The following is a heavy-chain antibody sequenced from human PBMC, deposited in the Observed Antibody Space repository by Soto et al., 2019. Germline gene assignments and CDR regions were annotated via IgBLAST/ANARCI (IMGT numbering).Heavy chain of an antibody. J-gene: IGHJ5*02. CDR1: GYTFTSYY. V-gene: IGHV1-46*01. Sequence: QVQLVQSGAEVKKPGASVKVSCKASGYTFTSYYMHWVRQAPGQGLEWMGIINTSGGSTSYAQKYQDRSTLTRATSTGTVSMELGCLCAEDTAVYCCAREGGSSSYWFDPWGQETLVTVPS. CDR2: INTSGGST. D-gene: IGHD6-13*01. CDR3: AREGGSSSYWFDP.